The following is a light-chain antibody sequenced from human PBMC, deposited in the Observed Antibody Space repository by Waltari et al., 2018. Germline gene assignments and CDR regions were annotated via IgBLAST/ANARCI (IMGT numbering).Light chain of an antibody. Sequence: DIQMTQSPSSMSASVGDRVTSTCRAIQSISNYLNWFQQKPGKAPKLLIYAASNLQSGVPSRFSGSGSGTDFTLTISSLQPEDFATYYCQQSSRTPWAFGQGTKVEIK. CDR2: AAS. CDR1: QSISNY. CDR3: QQSSRTPWA. V-gene: IGKV1-39*01. J-gene: IGKJ1*01.